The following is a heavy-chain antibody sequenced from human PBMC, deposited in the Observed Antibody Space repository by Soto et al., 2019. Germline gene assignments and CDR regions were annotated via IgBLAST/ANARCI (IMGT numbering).Heavy chain of an antibody. Sequence: QVQLVQSGAEVKQPGASVTVSCQASGYTFTNYYMHWLRQAPGQGLEWMGIINPNGGSTTYAQTLHERASLTRDPSTSTVYKAWSSVSSAHTDVYYCARGPARLRTGEWFHCPGAFDKWGHATDVTVSS. CDR1: GYTFTNYY. D-gene: IGHD3-3*01. CDR2: INPNGGST. CDR3: ARGPARLRTGEWFHCPGAFDK. J-gene: IGHJ3*02. V-gene: IGHV1-46*04.